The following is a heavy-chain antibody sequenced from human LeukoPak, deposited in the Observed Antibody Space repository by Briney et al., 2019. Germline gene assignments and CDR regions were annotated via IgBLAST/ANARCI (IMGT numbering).Heavy chain of an antibody. CDR3: ARVGSQPNSGYEKRRGVDWFDP. D-gene: IGHD5-12*01. CDR1: GGSISSSSYY. CDR2: IYYSGST. V-gene: IGHV4-39*07. Sequence: SETLSLTCTVSGGSISSSSYYWGWIRQPPGKGLEWIGNIYYSGSTYYNPSLKSRVTISVDTSKNQFSLKLSSVTAADTAVYYCARVGSQPNSGYEKRRGVDWFDPWGQGTLVTVSS. J-gene: IGHJ5*02.